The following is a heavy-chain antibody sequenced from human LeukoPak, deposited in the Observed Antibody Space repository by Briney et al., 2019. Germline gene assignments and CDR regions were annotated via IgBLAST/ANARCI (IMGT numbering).Heavy chain of an antibody. V-gene: IGHV3-30*18. CDR3: AKGVTYYYDSSGSLDY. J-gene: IGHJ4*02. Sequence: GGSLRLSCAASGFTFSSYGMHWVRQAPGKGLEWVAVMSYDGSNKYYADSVKGRFTISRDNSKNTLYLQMNSLRAEDTAVYYCAKGVTYYYDSSGSLDYWGQGTLVTVSS. CDR2: MSYDGSNK. CDR1: GFTFSSYG. D-gene: IGHD3-22*01.